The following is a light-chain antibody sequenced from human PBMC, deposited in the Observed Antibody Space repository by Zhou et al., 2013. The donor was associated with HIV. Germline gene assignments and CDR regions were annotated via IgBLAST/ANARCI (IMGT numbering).Light chain of an antibody. J-gene: IGLJ1*01. CDR3: SSYSSSSTLYV. CDR2: GNK. V-gene: IGLV1-40*01. Sequence: QSVLTQPPSVSGAPGQRVTISCSGNSSIIGAGFDVHWYQQLPGTAPKLLIYGNKNRPSGVPDRFSGSKSGNTASLTISGLQAEDEADYYCSSYSSSSTLYVFGTGTKVTV. CDR1: SSIIGAGFD.